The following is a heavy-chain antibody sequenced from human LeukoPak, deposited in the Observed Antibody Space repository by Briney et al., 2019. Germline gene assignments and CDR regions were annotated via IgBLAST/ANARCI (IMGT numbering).Heavy chain of an antibody. D-gene: IGHD4-11*01. J-gene: IGHJ3*02. V-gene: IGHV3-20*04. CDR2: INWNGGST. Sequence: GGSLRLSCAASGFTFDDYAMSWVRQAPGKGLEWVSGINWNGGSTVYADSVKGRFTISRDNAKNSLYLQTNSLRAEDTALYYCARDSPYSDYLIGGAFNIWGQGTMVTVSS. CDR1: GFTFDDYA. CDR3: ARDSPYSDYLIGGAFNI.